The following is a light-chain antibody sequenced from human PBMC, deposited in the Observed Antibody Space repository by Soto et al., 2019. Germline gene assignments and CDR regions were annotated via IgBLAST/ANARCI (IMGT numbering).Light chain of an antibody. V-gene: IGKV3-11*01. CDR1: QSISTY. J-gene: IGKJ1*01. CDR3: QQRTSWPLTWT. CDR2: GAS. Sequence: IVLTQSPATLSLSPGERATLSCRASQSISTYLAWYRQTPGQAPRLLIHGASNRATGIPARISGSGSGTDFTLTSGSLEPEDFAVYYCQQRTSWPLTWTFGQGTQVEIK.